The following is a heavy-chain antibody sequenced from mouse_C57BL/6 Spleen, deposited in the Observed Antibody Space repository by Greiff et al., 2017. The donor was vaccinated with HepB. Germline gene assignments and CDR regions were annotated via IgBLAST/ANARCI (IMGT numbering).Heavy chain of an antibody. D-gene: IGHD1-1*01. V-gene: IGHV5-17*01. CDR2: ISSGSSTI. Sequence: EVMLVESGGGLVKPGGSLKLSCAASGFTFSDYGMHWVRQAPEKGLEWVAYISSGSSTIYYADTVKGRFTISRDNAKNTLFLQMTSLRSEDTAMYYCARSTVVATGYFDYWGQGTTLTVSS. CDR3: ARSTVVATGYFDY. CDR1: GFTFSDYG. J-gene: IGHJ2*01.